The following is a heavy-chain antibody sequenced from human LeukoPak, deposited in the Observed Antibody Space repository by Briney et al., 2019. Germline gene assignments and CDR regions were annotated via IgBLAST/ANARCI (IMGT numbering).Heavy chain of an antibody. J-gene: IGHJ4*02. V-gene: IGHV4-39*01. Sequence: SETPSLTCTVSGGSISSSSYYWGWIRQPPGKGLEWIGSIYYSGSTYYNPSLKSRVTISVDTSKNQFSLKLSSVTAADTAVYYCARGLTVAGYDYWGQGTLVTVSS. D-gene: IGHD6-19*01. CDR1: GGSISSSSYY. CDR3: ARGLTVAGYDY. CDR2: IYYSGST.